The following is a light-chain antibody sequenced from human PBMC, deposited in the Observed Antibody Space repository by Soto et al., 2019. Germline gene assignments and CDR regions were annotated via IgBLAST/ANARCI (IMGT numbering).Light chain of an antibody. CDR1: QSVSSNY. J-gene: IGKJ1*01. CDR3: QQYGSLPPT. Sequence: EIVLTQSPGTLSLSPGERATLSCRASQSVSSNYLAWYQRKPGQAPRLLIYGASSRAIDIPNRFSGSGSGTDCPLTITRLEPEDFAVYYCQQYGSLPPTFGQGTKVEI. CDR2: GAS. V-gene: IGKV3-20*01.